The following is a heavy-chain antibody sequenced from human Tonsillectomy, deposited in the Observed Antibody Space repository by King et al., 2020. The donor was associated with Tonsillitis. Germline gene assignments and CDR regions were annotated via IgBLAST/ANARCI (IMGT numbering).Heavy chain of an antibody. D-gene: IGHD1-26*01. V-gene: IGHV3-66*01. Sequence: VQLVESGGGLVQPGGSLRLSCAASRFTVSTNYLNWVRQAPGKGLEWVSVIYSAGSTYYADSVKGRFTISRDSSKNTLYLQMNSLRAEDTAVYYCARSRGSYGPLDYWGQGALVTVSS. CDR3: ARSRGSYGPLDY. CDR2: IYSAGST. J-gene: IGHJ4*02. CDR1: RFTVSTNY.